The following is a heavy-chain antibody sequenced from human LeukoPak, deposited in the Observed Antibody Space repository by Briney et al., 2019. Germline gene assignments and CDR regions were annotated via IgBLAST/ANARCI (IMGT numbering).Heavy chain of an antibody. J-gene: IGHJ6*02. CDR3: ARDQLSIGGWSLYYYYGMDV. V-gene: IGHV1-18*01. CDR1: GYTFTNYG. CDR2: ISAYNGNT. Sequence: ASVKVSCKASGYTFTNYGISWVRQAPGQGLEWMGWISAYNGNTNYAQKLQGRVTMTTDTSTSTAYMELRSLRSDDTAVYYCARDQLSIGGWSLYYYYGMDVWGQGTTVTVSS. D-gene: IGHD6-19*01.